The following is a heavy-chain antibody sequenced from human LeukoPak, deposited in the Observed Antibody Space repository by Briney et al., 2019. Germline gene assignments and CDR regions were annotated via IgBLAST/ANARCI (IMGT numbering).Heavy chain of an antibody. D-gene: IGHD3-10*01. CDR1: GGSISRYY. Sequence: WETLSLTCTVSGGSISRYYWSWIRQPPGKGLEWFGYISDSGTTNYNPSLKSRVTISVDTSKNQFSLRLSSVTAADTAVYYCARGSRGPNFDYWGQGTLVTVSS. J-gene: IGHJ4*02. CDR2: ISDSGTT. V-gene: IGHV4-59*08. CDR3: ARGSRGPNFDY.